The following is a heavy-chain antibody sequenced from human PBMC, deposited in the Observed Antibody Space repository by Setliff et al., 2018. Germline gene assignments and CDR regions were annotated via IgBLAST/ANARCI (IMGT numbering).Heavy chain of an antibody. CDR3: ARIAYGSGSYYFDY. Sequence: PSETLSLTCTVSGGSISSGSNYWSWIRQPAGRGLEWIGHIDPSGNTNYHPSLKSRVTISGDTSKNQFSLKLTSVTAADTAVYFCARIAYGSGSYYFDYWGQGTLVTVPS. CDR1: GGSISSGSNY. J-gene: IGHJ4*02. D-gene: IGHD3-10*01. CDR2: IDPSGNT. V-gene: IGHV4-61*09.